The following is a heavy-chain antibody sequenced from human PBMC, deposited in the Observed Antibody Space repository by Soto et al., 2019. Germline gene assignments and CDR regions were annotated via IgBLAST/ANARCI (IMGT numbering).Heavy chain of an antibody. D-gene: IGHD5-12*01. V-gene: IGHV1-69*02. CDR3: ARGVYESHWFDP. CDR2: IIPILGIA. Sequence: QVQLVQSGAEVKKPGSSVKVSCKASGGTFSSYTISWVRQAPGQGLEWMGRIIPILGIANYAQKFQGRVTITADKSTSTAYIELSSLRSEDTAVYFGARGVYESHWFDPWGQGTLFSVSS. J-gene: IGHJ5*02. CDR1: GGTFSSYT.